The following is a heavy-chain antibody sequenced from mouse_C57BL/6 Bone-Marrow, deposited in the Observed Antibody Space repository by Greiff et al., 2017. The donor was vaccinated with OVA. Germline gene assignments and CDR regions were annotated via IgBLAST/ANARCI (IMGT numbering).Heavy chain of an antibody. Sequence: VQLQQSGAELARPGASVKMSCKASGYTFTSYTMHWVKQRPGQGLEWIGYINPSSGYTKYNQKFKDKATLTADKSSSTAYMQLSSLTSEDSAGYYCARGSKWYFDVWGKGTTVTVSS. J-gene: IGHJ1*03. CDR2: INPSSGYT. D-gene: IGHD2-5*01. CDR1: GYTFTSYT. V-gene: IGHV1-4*01. CDR3: ARGSKWYFDV.